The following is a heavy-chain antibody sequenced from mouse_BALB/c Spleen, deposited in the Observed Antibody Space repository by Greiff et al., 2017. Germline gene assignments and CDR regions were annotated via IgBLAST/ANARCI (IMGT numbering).Heavy chain of an antibody. CDR1: GYTFSSYW. CDR2: ILPGSGST. D-gene: IGHD1-1*01. V-gene: IGHV1-9*01. J-gene: IGHJ3*01. Sequence: VQLQQSGAELMKPGASVKISCKATGYTFSSYWIEWVKQRPGHGLEWIGEILPGSGSTNYNEKFKGKATFTADTSSNTAYMQLSSLTSEDSAVYYCARWGYYGSSLRFAYWGQGTLVTVSA. CDR3: ARWGYYGSSLRFAY.